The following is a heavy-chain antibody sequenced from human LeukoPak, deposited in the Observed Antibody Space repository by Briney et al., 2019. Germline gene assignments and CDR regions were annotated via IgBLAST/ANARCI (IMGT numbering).Heavy chain of an antibody. J-gene: IGHJ4*02. D-gene: IGHD2-8*01. CDR1: GYTFTGYY. CDR2: INPDSGGT. V-gene: IGHV1-2*06. CDR3: ATNGGPAGPG. Sequence: ASVKVSCKASGYTFTGYYIHWVRQAPGQGLERMGRINPDSGGTNYAQKFQGRVTMTRDTSITTAYMELSRLRSDDTAVYYCATNGGPAGPGWGQGTLVTVSS.